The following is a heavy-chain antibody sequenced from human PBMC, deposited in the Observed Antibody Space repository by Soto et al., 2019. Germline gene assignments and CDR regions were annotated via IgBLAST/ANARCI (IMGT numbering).Heavy chain of an antibody. D-gene: IGHD2-21*02. CDR1: GFTFSSYG. CDR2: ISYDGSNK. Sequence: GGSLRLSCAASGFTFSSYGMHWVRQAPGKGLEWVAVISYDGSNKYYADSVKGRFTISRDNSKNTLYLQMNSLRAEDTAVYYSAPDPTYCGGDCYPINWGQGTLVTVSS. V-gene: IGHV3-30*03. J-gene: IGHJ4*02. CDR3: APDPTYCGGDCYPIN.